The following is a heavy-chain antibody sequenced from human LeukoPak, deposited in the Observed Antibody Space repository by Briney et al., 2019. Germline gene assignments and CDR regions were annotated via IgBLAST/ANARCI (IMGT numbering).Heavy chain of an antibody. CDR2: ISAYNGNT. CDR3: ARGPYCSSTSCYYYYYGMDV. Sequence: GASVKVSCKASGYTFTSYGISWVRQAPGQGLEWMGWISAYNGNTNYTQKLQGRVTMTTDTSTSTAYMELRSLRSDDTAVYYCARGPYCSSTSCYYYYYGMDVWGQGTTVNVSS. D-gene: IGHD2-2*01. J-gene: IGHJ6*02. V-gene: IGHV1-18*01. CDR1: GYTFTSYG.